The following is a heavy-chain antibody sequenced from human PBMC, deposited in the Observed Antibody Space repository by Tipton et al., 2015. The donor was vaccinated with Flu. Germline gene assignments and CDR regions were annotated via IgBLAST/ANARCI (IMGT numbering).Heavy chain of an antibody. V-gene: IGHV4-31*03. J-gene: IGHJ4*02. Sequence: TLSLTCTVSGDSINSGGHYWNWVRQFPGKGLEWIGYTYYTGRSYLNPSLKSRVSISVDTSKNQFSLKLGSVTAADTAVYYCARWGSGYPFDYWGQGILVTVSA. D-gene: IGHD3-3*01. CDR2: TYYTGRS. CDR3: ARWGSGYPFDY. CDR1: GDSINSGGHY.